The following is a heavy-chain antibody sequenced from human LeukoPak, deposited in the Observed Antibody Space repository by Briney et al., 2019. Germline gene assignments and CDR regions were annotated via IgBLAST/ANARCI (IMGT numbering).Heavy chain of an antibody. CDR3: ARDPPGQWLVFDY. CDR2: IYYSGST. Sequence: SETLSLTCTVSGGSISSYYWSWIRQPPGKGLEWIGYIYYSGSTNYNPSLESRVTISVDTSKNQFSLKLSSVTAADTAVYYCARDPPGQWLVFDYWGQGTLVTVSS. J-gene: IGHJ4*02. V-gene: IGHV4-59*01. CDR1: GGSISSYY. D-gene: IGHD6-19*01.